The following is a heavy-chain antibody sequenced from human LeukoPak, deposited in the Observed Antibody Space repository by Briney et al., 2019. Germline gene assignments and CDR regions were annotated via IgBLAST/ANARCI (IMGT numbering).Heavy chain of an antibody. CDR3: ARDRLYYYDSSGNFDY. CDR1: GYTFTGYY. Sequence: ASVKVSCKASGYTFTGYYMHWVRQAPGQGLEWMGWINPNSGGTNYAQKFQGRVTMTRDTSISTAYMELSRLRSDDTAVYYCARDRLYYYDSSGNFDYWGQGTLVTVSS. D-gene: IGHD3-22*01. J-gene: IGHJ4*02. V-gene: IGHV1-2*02. CDR2: INPNSGGT.